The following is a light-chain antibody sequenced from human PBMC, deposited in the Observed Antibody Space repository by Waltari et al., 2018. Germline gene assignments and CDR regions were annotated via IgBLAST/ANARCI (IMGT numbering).Light chain of an antibody. J-gene: IGLJ1*01. Sequence: QSALTQPASVSGPPGQSITIPCTGTSRHGGGFYFVSWYQQHPAKAPKLIIANVSRRPSGVSYRFSGSKSGNRASLTISGLQAEDEATYYCSSYTSDYTYVFGTGTEVTVV. CDR1: SRHGGGFYF. V-gene: IGLV2-14*03. CDR3: SSYTSDYTYV. CDR2: NVS.